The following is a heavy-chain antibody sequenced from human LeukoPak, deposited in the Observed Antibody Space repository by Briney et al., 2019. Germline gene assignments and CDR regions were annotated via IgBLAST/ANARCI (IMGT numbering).Heavy chain of an antibody. CDR2: FYSGGST. D-gene: IGHD5-12*01. CDR3: ARVYSGYDLPGSLAKYYFEY. V-gene: IGHV4-4*07. Sequence: SETLSLTCTVSGGSISSYYWSWIRQPAGKGLEWIGRFYSGGSTDYNPSLKSRVTMSVDTSKNQFSLKLSSVTAADTAVYYCARVYSGYDLPGSLAKYYFEYWGQGTLATVSS. J-gene: IGHJ4*02. CDR1: GGSISSYY.